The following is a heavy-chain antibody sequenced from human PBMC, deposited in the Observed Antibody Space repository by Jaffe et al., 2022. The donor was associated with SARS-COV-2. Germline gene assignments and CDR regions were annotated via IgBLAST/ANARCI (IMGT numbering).Heavy chain of an antibody. Sequence: EVQLVESGGGSVQPGGSLRLSCAASGFTFSDYWMHWVRQVPGKGLVWLSRIDSGGSGTVYADSVEGRFTISRDNAKNTLYLQMNSLRAEDAAVYYCARSNWPHYFAYWGQGTPVTVSS. CDR3: ARSNWPHYFAY. V-gene: IGHV3-74*01. CDR1: GFTFSDYW. CDR2: IDSGGSGT. D-gene: IGHD4-4*01. J-gene: IGHJ4*02.